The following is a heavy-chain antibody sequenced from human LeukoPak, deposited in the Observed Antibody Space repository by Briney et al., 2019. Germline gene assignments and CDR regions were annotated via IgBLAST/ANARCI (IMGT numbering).Heavy chain of an antibody. Sequence: ASVKVSCKASGYTSSGYYMHWVRQAPGQGFEWMGWINPNSGGTYYAQKFQGRVTMTRDTSISTAYMELSRLRSDDTAVFYCARVAHNYDLLTGYYPYLDYFDFWGQGTLVTVSS. CDR1: GYTSSGYY. J-gene: IGHJ4*02. D-gene: IGHD3-9*01. CDR2: INPNSGGT. CDR3: ARVAHNYDLLTGYYPYLDYFDF. V-gene: IGHV1-2*02.